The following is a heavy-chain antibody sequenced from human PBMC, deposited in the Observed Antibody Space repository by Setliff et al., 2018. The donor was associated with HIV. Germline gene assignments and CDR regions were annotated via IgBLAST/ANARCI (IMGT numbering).Heavy chain of an antibody. CDR1: GYSFTSYD. V-gene: IGHV1-8*01. CDR3: ARDGGYSVHQWFGDAFDI. D-gene: IGHD5-12*01. CDR2: MNPNSGDT. Sequence: GASVKVSCKASGYSFTSYDINWVRQATGQGLERMGWMNPNSGDTDYAQKFQGRVTITRDTSASTAYMELSSLTSEDTAVYYCARDGGYSVHQWFGDAFDIWGQGTMVTVSS. J-gene: IGHJ3*02.